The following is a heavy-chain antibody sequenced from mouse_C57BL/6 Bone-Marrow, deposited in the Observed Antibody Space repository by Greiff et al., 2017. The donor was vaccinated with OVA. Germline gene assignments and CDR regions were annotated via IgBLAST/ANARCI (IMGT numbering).Heavy chain of an antibody. J-gene: IGHJ2*01. CDR3: ATDY. CDR2: IYPSDSET. V-gene: IGHV1-61*01. CDR1: GYTFTSYW. Sequence: VHVKQPGAELVRPGSSVKLSCKASGYTFTSYWMDWVKQRPGQGLEWIGNIYPSDSETHYNQNVKDKATLTVDKSSSTAYMQLSSLTSEDSAVYYCATDYWGQGTTLTVSS.